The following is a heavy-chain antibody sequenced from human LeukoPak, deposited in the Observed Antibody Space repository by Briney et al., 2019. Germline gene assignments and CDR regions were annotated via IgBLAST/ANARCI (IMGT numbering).Heavy chain of an antibody. CDR2: IKGDGIST. D-gene: IGHD1-26*01. Sequence: PGGSLRLSCAASGFDFSSNWMHWVRHAPGQGLVWVSRIKGDGISTNYADSVKGRFTISRDIAKNTLYLQMNSLRAGDTAVYYCAKQSTASGSYQLDYWGQGTLVTVSS. V-gene: IGHV3-74*01. CDR3: AKQSTASGSYQLDY. CDR1: GFDFSSNW. J-gene: IGHJ4*02.